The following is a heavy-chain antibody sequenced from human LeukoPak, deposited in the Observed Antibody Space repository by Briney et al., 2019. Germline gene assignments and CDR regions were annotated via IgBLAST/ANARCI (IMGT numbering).Heavy chain of an antibody. CDR1: GFTFSSYS. J-gene: IGHJ4*02. D-gene: IGHD2-15*01. CDR2: ISSSSSYI. V-gene: IGHV3-21*01. CDR3: ARDDCSGGSCLDY. Sequence: KSGGSLRLSCAASGFTFSSYSMNWVRQAPGKGLEWVSSISSSSSYIYYADSVKGQFTISRDNAKNSLYLQMNSLRAEDTAVYYCARDDCSGGSCLDYWGQGTLVTVSS.